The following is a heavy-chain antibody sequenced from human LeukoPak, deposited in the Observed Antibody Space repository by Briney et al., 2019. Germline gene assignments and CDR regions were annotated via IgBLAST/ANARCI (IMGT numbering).Heavy chain of an antibody. CDR1: GFPLSTYS. V-gene: IGHV3-21*01. CDR2: ISPGSYSI. J-gene: IGHJ4*02. Sequence: GGSLRLSCAASGFPLSTYSMNWVRQAPGKGLEWVSIISPGSYSIYYADSVKGRFTISRDNAKNSLYLQMNSLRVEDTAMYYCARKVVGATTDYWGQGTLVTVSS. CDR3: ARKVVGATTDY. D-gene: IGHD1-26*01.